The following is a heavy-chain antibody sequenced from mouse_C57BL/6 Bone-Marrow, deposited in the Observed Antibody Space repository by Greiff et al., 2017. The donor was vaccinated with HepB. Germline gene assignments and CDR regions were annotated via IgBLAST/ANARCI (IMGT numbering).Heavy chain of an antibody. J-gene: IGHJ4*01. D-gene: IGHD5-1*01. V-gene: IGHV5-4*03. CDR1: GFTFSSYA. CDR3: ARVPTPDY. CDR2: ISDGGSYT. Sequence: VKLMESGGGLVKPGGSLKLSCAASGFTFSSYAMSWVRQTPEKRLEWVATISDGGSYTYYPDNVKGRFTISRDNAKNNLYLQMSHLKSEDTAMYYCARVPTPDYWGQGTSVTVSS.